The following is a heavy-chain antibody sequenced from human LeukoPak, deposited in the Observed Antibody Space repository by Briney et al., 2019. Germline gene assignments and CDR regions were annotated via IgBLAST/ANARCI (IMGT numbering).Heavy chain of an antibody. J-gene: IGHJ6*02. CDR2: ISGSGGST. V-gene: IGHV3-23*01. CDR1: GFTFSSYA. CDR3: ARDECSGGSCSTRYYYYGMDV. D-gene: IGHD2-15*01. Sequence: SGGSLRLSCAASGFTFSSYAMSWVRQAPGKGLEWVSAISGSGGSTYYADSVKGRFTISRDNSKNTLYLQMNSLRAEDTAVYYCARDECSGGSCSTRYYYYGMDVWGQGTTVTVSS.